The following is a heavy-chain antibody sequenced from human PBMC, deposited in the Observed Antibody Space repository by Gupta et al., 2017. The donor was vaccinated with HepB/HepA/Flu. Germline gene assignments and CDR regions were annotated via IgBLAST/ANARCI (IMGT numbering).Heavy chain of an antibody. V-gene: IGHV4-30-4*01. CDR1: GGSISSGDYY. CDR3: ARAGRSGFLGWLLLDY. Sequence: QVQLQESGPGLVKPSQTLSLTCPVSGGSISSGDYYWSWIRQPPGKGLEWIGYIYHSGNTYYNPSLKSRITMSVDTSKNQFSLKLSSVTAADTAVYYCARAGRSGFLGWLLLDYWGQGTLVTVSS. CDR2: IYHSGNT. D-gene: IGHD3-3*01. J-gene: IGHJ4*02.